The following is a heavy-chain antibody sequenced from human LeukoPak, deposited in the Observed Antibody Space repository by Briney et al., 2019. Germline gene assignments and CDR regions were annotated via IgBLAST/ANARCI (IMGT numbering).Heavy chain of an antibody. V-gene: IGHV1-24*01. J-gene: IGHJ2*01. Sequence: ASVKVSCKVYGYSLSSQSIHWVRQAPGKGLEWMGGFALEDGHTIYAQKFQGRVTMTEDTSTDTAYMELINLRSDDTAVYYCVSDRSDGGYAESNGYPTFDLWGRGTLVTVSS. CDR3: VSDRSDGGYAESNGYPTFDL. CDR2: FALEDGHT. D-gene: IGHD5-24*01. CDR1: GYSLSSQS.